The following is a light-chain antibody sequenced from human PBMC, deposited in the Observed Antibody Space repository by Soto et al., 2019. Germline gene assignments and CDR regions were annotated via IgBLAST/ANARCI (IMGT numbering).Light chain of an antibody. Sequence: QSVLTQPASVSGSPGESITISCTGTSTDVGGYDYVSWFQQHPGRAPKLIIYDVSIRPSGVSNRFSGSKSGNTASLIISGLQAEHETDYYCSSHKSSNTQVFGTGTKVTVL. V-gene: IGLV2-14*01. CDR2: DVS. J-gene: IGLJ1*01. CDR1: STDVGGYDY. CDR3: SSHKSSNTQV.